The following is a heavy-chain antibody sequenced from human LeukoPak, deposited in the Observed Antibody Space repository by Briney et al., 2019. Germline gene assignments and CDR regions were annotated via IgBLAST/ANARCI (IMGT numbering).Heavy chain of an antibody. D-gene: IGHD3-10*01. CDR3: ARDRKGSGSYYGDAFDI. CDR1: GYTFTSYY. V-gene: IGHV1-46*01. CDR2: INPSGGST. Sequence: ASVKVSCKASGYTFTSYYMHWVRQAPGQGLEWMGIINPSGGSTSYAQKFQGRVTMTRDTSTSTVYMELSSLRSEDTAVYYCARDRKGSGSYYGDAFDIWGQGTMFTVSS. J-gene: IGHJ3*02.